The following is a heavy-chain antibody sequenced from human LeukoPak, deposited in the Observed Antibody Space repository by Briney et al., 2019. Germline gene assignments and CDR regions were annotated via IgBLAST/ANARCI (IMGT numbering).Heavy chain of an antibody. CDR3: AKVALFSGYYPPFDY. Sequence: GGSLRLSCKASGFTFSNYGMHWVRQAPVKGLEWVAVIPYDGSNEYYAASVKGRFTISRDNSKNTLFLQMNSLRPEDTAVYHCAKVALFSGYYPPFDYWGQGTLVTVSS. J-gene: IGHJ4*02. CDR2: IPYDGSNE. CDR1: GFTFSNYG. D-gene: IGHD3-22*01. V-gene: IGHV3-30*18.